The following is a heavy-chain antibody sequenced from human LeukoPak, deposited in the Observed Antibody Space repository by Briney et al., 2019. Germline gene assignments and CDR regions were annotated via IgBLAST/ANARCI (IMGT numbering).Heavy chain of an antibody. D-gene: IGHD6-13*01. J-gene: IGHJ4*02. V-gene: IGHV3-33*01. Sequence: PGSSLRLSWEASGFTLGSYGMNGVGKAPGRGLGGVAVIWYDGSNKYYADSVKGRFTISRDNSKNTLYLQMNSLRAEDTAVYYCARDSSSSWYWGDYWGQGTLVTVSS. CDR2: IWYDGSNK. CDR3: ARDSSSSWYWGDY. CDR1: GFTLGSYG.